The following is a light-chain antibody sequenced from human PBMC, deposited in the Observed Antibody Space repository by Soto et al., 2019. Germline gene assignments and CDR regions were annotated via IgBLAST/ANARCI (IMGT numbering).Light chain of an antibody. CDR1: SRDIGSYNV. Sequence: QSVLTQPASVPGSPGQSITISCTGTSRDIGSYNVVSWYQQHTGKPPKLMIYEVTKRPSGVSNRFSGSKSANTASLTISGLQPEDEADYYCCSFAGFSTYVFGTGTKLTVL. V-gene: IGLV2-23*02. J-gene: IGLJ1*01. CDR2: EVT. CDR3: CSFAGFSTYV.